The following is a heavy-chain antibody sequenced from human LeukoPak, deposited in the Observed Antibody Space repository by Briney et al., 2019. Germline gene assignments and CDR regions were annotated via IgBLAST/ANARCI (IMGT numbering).Heavy chain of an antibody. CDR3: ASAPPGHSYFDY. CDR1: GFTFSSYS. Sequence: GGSLRLSCAASGFTFSSYSMNWVRQAPGKGLEWVSYISSSSSTIYYADSVKGRFTISRDNSKNTLYLQMNSLRAEDTAVYYCASAPPGHSYFDYWGQGTLVTVSS. J-gene: IGHJ4*02. V-gene: IGHV3-48*01. CDR2: ISSSSSTI. D-gene: IGHD7-27*01.